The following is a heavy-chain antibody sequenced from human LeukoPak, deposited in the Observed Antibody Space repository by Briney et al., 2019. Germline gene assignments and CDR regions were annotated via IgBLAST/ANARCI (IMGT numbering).Heavy chain of an antibody. CDR1: GFTFSTYY. J-gene: IGHJ4*02. V-gene: IGHV3-21*01. CDR3: ASGFSSSPYFDY. CDR2: ITGSSSYI. D-gene: IGHD6-6*01. Sequence: KTGGSLRLSCAASGFTFSTYYMNWVRQAPGKGLEWVSFITGSSSYIYYTDSVKSRFTISRDNAKNSLFLQMNSLRDEDTAVYYCASGFSSSPYFDYWGQGTLVTVSS.